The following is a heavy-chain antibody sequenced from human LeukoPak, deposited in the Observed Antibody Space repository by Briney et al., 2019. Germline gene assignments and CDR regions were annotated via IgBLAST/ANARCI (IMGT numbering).Heavy chain of an antibody. CDR2: ISHSGST. D-gene: IGHD3-10*01. CDR1: GGSFSGYY. CDR3: ARDAHYYGSGSYYHLEFDY. V-gene: IGHV4-34*01. J-gene: IGHJ4*02. Sequence: SETLSLTCAVYGGSFSGYYWSWIRQPPGKGLEWIGEISHSGSTNYNPSLKSRVTISVDTSKNQFPLKLSSVTAADTAVYYCARDAHYYGSGSYYHLEFDYWGQGTLVTVSS.